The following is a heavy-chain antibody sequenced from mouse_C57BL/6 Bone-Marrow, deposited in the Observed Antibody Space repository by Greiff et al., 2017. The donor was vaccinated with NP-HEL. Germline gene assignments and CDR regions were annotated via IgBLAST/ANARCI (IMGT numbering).Heavy chain of an antibody. D-gene: IGHD2-1*01. J-gene: IGHJ1*03. Sequence: EVQLQQSGTVLARPGASVKMSCKTSGYTFTSYWMHWVKQRPGQGLEWIGAIYPGNSDTSYNQKFKGKAKLTAVTSASPAYMELSSLTNEDSAVYDCTLYGNYVGYFDVWGTGTTVTVSS. CDR3: TLYGNYVGYFDV. CDR2: IYPGNSDT. CDR1: GYTFTSYW. V-gene: IGHV1-5*01.